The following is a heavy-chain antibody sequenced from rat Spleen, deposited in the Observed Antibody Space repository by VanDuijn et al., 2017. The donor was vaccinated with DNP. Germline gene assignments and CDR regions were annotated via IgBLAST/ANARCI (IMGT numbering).Heavy chain of an antibody. J-gene: IGHJ3*01. CDR2: INMGSGGT. CDR1: GYTFTNYY. D-gene: IGHD1-9*01. Sequence: QVQLQQSGGELAKPGSSVKISCKASGYTFTNYYIGWIKQTTGQGLEYIGYINMGSGGTNYHEKFKGKATLTVDKSSSTAFMQLSSLTPDDSAVYYCARSKNTYYGSNYGGFAYWGQGTLVTVSS. V-gene: IGHV1-43*01. CDR3: ARSKNTYYGSNYGGFAY.